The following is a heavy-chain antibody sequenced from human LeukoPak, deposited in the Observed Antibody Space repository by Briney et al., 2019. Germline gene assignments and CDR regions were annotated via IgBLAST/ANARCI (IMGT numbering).Heavy chain of an antibody. CDR2: ISGSGGST. V-gene: IGHV3-23*01. Sequence: GGSLRLSCAASGFTFSSYGMHSGRQAPGRGLERVTAISGSGGSTYYADSVKGRFTISRDNSKNTLYLQMNSLRAEDTAVYYCYIPYHDTSAYKGYWGQGTLVTVSS. CDR1: GFTFSSYG. D-gene: IGHD3-22*01. CDR3: YIPYHDTSAYKGY. J-gene: IGHJ4*02.